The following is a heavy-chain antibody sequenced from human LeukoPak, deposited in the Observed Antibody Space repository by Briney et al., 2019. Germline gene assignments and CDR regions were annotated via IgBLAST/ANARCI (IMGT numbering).Heavy chain of an antibody. CDR2: IYSGGST. CDR1: GFTVSSNY. J-gene: IGHJ3*02. D-gene: IGHD3-16*01. CDR3: AREILSPESDAFDI. V-gene: IGHV3-53*05. Sequence: GGSLRLSCAASGFTVSSNYMSWVRQAPGKGLEWVSVIYSGGSTYYADSVKGRFTISRDNSKNTLYLQMNSLRAEDTAVYYCAREILSPESDAFDIWGQGTMVTVSS.